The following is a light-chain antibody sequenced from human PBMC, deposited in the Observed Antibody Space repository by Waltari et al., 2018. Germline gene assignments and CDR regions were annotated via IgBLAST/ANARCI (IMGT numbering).Light chain of an antibody. V-gene: IGKV3-20*01. J-gene: IGKJ1*01. CDR2: GAS. CDR3: QNHERLPAT. Sequence: EVVLTLSPGTLSLSPWERATIFCRACQSISRYLGWYQQRPGQAPRLLIYGASIRAAGNPERVSGSGSGTEFTLSISRLEPEDFAVYYCQNHERLPATFGQGTRVEIK. CDR1: QSISRY.